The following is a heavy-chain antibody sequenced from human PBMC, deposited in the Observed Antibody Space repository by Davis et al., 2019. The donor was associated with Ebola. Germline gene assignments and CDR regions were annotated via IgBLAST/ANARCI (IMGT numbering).Heavy chain of an antibody. V-gene: IGHV4-59*08. J-gene: IGHJ4*02. Sequence: SETLSLTCTVSGGSIRSYYWSWIRQPPGKGLEWIGYIYYSGFTNYNPSLKSRATISVDTSKNQFSLKLSSVTAADTAVYYCARYSPYSYGLDYWGQGTLVTVSS. CDR3: ARYSPYSYGLDY. CDR2: IYYSGFT. CDR1: GGSIRSYY. D-gene: IGHD5-18*01.